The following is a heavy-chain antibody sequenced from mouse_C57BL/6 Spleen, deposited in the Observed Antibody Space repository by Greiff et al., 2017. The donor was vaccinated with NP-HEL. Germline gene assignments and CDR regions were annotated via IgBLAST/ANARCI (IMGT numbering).Heavy chain of an antibody. CDR2: IYPGDGDT. V-gene: IGHV1-82*01. CDR1: GYAFSSSW. J-gene: IGHJ2*01. CDR3: ARSAIQLRLCYFDY. Sequence: QVQLKESGPELVKPGASVKISCKASGYAFSSSWMNWVKQRPGKGLEWIGRIYPGDGDTNYNGKFKGKATLTADKSSSTAYMQLSSLTSEDSAVYFCARSAIQLRLCYFDYWGQGTTLTVSS. D-gene: IGHD3-2*02.